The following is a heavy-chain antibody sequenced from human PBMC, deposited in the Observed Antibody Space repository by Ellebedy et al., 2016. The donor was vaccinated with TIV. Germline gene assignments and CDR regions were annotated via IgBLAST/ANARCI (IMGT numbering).Heavy chain of an antibody. V-gene: IGHV4-39*07. CDR3: ARALRRIVVPAAVGSGDNMDV. J-gene: IGHJ6*03. CDR2: IYYSGST. D-gene: IGHD2-2*01. CDR1: GGSISSSSYY. Sequence: GSLRLSXTVSGGSISSSSYYWGWIRQPPGKGLEWIGSIYYSGSTYYNPSLKSRVTISVDTSKNQFSLKLSSVTAADTAVYYCARALRRIVVPAAVGSGDNMDVWGKGTTVTVSS.